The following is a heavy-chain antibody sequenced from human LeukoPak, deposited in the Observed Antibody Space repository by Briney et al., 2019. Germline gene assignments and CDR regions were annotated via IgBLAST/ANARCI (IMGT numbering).Heavy chain of an antibody. V-gene: IGHV1-46*01. Sequence: ASVKVSCKASGYTFTSYYMHWVRQAPGQGLEWMGIINPSGGSTSYAQKFQGRVTMTRDMSTSTVYMELSSLRAEDTAVYYCARDRPSEEAPERAFDIWGQGTMVTVSS. CDR1: GYTFTSYY. J-gene: IGHJ3*02. CDR3: ARDRPSEEAPERAFDI. D-gene: IGHD1-14*01. CDR2: INPSGGST.